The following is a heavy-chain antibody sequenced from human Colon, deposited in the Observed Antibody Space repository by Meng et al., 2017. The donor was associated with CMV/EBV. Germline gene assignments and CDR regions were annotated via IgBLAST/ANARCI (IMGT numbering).Heavy chain of an antibody. D-gene: IGHD6-19*01. V-gene: IGHV3-74*01. Sequence: SCVVSGVTFSKSWMHWVRQAPGKGLEWVSYTDGRRTAYADSVEGRFTISRDTAENTLYLQMNSLSADDTAVYYCAADILSVGGTFDFWGQGALVTSPQ. J-gene: IGHJ4*02. CDR2: TDGRRT. CDR1: GVTFSKSW. CDR3: AADILSVGGTFDF.